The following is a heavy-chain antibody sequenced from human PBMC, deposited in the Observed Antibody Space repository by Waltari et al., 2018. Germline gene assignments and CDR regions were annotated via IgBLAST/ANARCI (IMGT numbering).Heavy chain of an antibody. J-gene: IGHJ6*02. CDR2: ITSDGSRT. CDR1: GFTFSTYW. CDR3: ASHRPGGYGMDV. D-gene: IGHD2-15*01. V-gene: IGHV3-74*01. Sequence: VQLVESGGGLVQPGGSLRLSREASGFTFSTYWVCWVRQVPGKGLVWVSTITSDGSRTRYADSVKGRFTISRDNAKNALYLQTNSLRAEDTAVYYCASHRPGGYGMDVWGHGTTVTVSS.